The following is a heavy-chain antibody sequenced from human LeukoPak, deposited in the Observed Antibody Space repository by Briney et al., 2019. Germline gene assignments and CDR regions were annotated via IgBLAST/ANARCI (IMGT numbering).Heavy chain of an antibody. Sequence: PGGSLRLSCAASGFTFSSYSMNWVRQAPGKGLEWVSSISSSSSYIYYADSVKGRFTISRDNAKNSLYLQMNSLRAEDTAVYYCAKFTRWIQLWFYFDYWGQGTLVTVSS. CDR2: ISSSSSYI. D-gene: IGHD5-18*01. V-gene: IGHV3-21*04. CDR1: GFTFSSYS. CDR3: AKFTRWIQLWFYFDY. J-gene: IGHJ4*02.